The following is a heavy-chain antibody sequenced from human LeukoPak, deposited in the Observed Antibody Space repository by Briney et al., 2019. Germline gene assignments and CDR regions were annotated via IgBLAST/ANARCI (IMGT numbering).Heavy chain of an antibody. V-gene: IGHV4-4*07. CDR1: GGYIGSYY. CDR2: IYTSENT. Sequence: SETLSLACTVSGGYIGSYYWSWIRQPAGKGLEWIGRIYTSENTDYNPSLKSRVTMSVDMSTSQFSLRLTSVTAADTAVYYCAREGDYGDYSKSFYYMDVWGKGTTVTVSS. CDR3: AREGDYGDYSKSFYYMDV. D-gene: IGHD4-17*01. J-gene: IGHJ6*03.